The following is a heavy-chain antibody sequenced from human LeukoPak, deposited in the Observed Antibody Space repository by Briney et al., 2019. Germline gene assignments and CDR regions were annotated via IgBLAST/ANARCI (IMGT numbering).Heavy chain of an antibody. V-gene: IGHV3-66*04. Sequence: GGSLRLSCAASGFTVSSNYMSWVRQAPGKGLEWVSVIYSGGSTYYADSAKGRFTISRDNSKNTLYLQMNSLRAEDTAVYYCARPKQQMVPSYEYWGQGTLVTVSS. CDR3: ARPKQQMVPSYEY. CDR2: IYSGGST. D-gene: IGHD6-13*01. J-gene: IGHJ4*02. CDR1: GFTVSSNY.